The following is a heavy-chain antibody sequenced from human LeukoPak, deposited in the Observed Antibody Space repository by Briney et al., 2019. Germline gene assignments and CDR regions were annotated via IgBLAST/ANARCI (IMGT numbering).Heavy chain of an antibody. Sequence: ASVKVSCKPSGYPFSGHYINWVRHAPGQGLEWMGWIKPNSGDTNYEQKFQGRLTMTRDTTISTVYMELNRLTSDDTAVYYCARGDEWERAIDFWGQGTLITVSS. CDR2: IKPNSGDT. D-gene: IGHD1-26*01. CDR1: GYPFSGHY. V-gene: IGHV1-2*02. J-gene: IGHJ4*02. CDR3: ARGDEWERAIDF.